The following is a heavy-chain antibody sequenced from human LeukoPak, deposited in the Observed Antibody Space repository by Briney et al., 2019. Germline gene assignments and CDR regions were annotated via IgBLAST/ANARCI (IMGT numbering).Heavy chain of an antibody. CDR2: ISGSGGNT. J-gene: IGHJ3*02. CDR3: AKPARTDAFDI. V-gene: IGHV3-23*01. D-gene: IGHD1-14*01. CDR1: GFTFNNYA. Sequence: GGSLRVSCAASGFTFNNYAMNWVRQAPGKGLEWVSSISGSGGNTYYADSVKGRFTISRDNSKNTLYLQMNSLRAEDTAVYYCAKPARTDAFDIWGQGTMITVSS.